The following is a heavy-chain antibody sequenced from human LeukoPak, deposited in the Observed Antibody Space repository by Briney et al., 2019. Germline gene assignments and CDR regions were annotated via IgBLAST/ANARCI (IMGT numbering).Heavy chain of an antibody. CDR1: GYSFTSYW. CDR3: ARRSAEDFDY. V-gene: IGHV5-10-1*01. Sequence: GESLKISCKGSGYSFTSYWIGWVRQMPGKGLEWMGRIDPSDSYTNYSPPFQGHVTILADKSISTAYLQWSSLKASDTAMYYCARRSAEDFDYWGQGTLVTVSS. J-gene: IGHJ4*02. CDR2: IDPSDSYT.